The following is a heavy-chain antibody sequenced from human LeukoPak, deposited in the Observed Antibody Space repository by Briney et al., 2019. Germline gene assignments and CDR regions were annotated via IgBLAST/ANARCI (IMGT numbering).Heavy chain of an antibody. CDR3: ARSKRTTVTFLPDN. V-gene: IGHV3-11*04. CDR1: GFTFSDYY. D-gene: IGHD4-17*01. J-gene: IGHJ4*02. Sequence: GGSLRLSCAASGFTFSDYYMSWLRQAPGKGLEWVAKINRDGSTKYYADSVKGRFTISRDNAKNSLYLQMNSLRAEDTAVYYCARSKRTTVTFLPDNWGQGTLVTVSS. CDR2: INRDGSTK.